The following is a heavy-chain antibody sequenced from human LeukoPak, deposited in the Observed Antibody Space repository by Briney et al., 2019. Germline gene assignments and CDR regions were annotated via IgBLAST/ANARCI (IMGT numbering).Heavy chain of an antibody. CDR2: ISSSGSTI. CDR1: GFTFSSYE. Sequence: GGSLRLSCAASGFTFSSYEMNWVRQAPGKGLEWVSYISSSGSTIYYADSVKGRFTISRDNAKNSLSLQMNSLRAEDTALYYCARAHCSSTSCPGDYWGQGTLVTVSS. V-gene: IGHV3-48*03. J-gene: IGHJ4*02. D-gene: IGHD2-2*01. CDR3: ARAHCSSTSCPGDY.